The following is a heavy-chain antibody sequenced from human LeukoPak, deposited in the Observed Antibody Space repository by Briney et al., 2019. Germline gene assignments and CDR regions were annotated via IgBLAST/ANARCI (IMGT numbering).Heavy chain of an antibody. D-gene: IGHD2-21*01. J-gene: IGHJ4*02. Sequence: SETLSLTCTVSGGSINSATHYWGWIRQPPGKGLEWIGTIYSSGSTSYTPSLESRVTMSVDTSKNQFFLKLTSVTAADTAVYYCARALAYCAGNCVTDYFDYWGQRALVTVSS. V-gene: IGHV4-39*01. CDR2: IYSSGST. CDR1: GGSINSATHY. CDR3: ARALAYCAGNCVTDYFDY.